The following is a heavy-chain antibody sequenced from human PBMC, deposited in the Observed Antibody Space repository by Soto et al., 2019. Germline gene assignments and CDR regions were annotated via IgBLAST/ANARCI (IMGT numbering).Heavy chain of an antibody. CDR3: ARHGGYFDWLLQNGPYYYGMDV. CDR1: GGSISSSSYY. CDR2: IYYSGST. D-gene: IGHD3-9*01. Sequence: LSLTCTVSGGSISSSSYYWGWIRQPPGKGLEWIGSIYYSGSTYYNPSLKSRVTISVDTSKNQFSLKLSSVTAADTAVYYCARHGGYFDWLLQNGPYYYGMDVWGQGTTVTVSS. J-gene: IGHJ6*02. V-gene: IGHV4-39*01.